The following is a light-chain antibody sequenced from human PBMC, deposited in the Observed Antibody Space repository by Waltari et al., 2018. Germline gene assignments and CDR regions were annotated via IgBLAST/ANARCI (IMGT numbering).Light chain of an antibody. CDR2: DYT. J-gene: IGLJ2*01. CDR3: SSSSTTGTLVL. CDR1: SSDVGGNNF. Sequence: QSALTQPASLSGYPGQSITIPSTGSSSDVGGNNFLSWYQQHPGKPPKLIIYDYTDRPSGVSDRFSGSMSANTASLTISGLLADDEALYFCSSSSTTGTLVLFGGGTKLTVL. V-gene: IGLV2-14*03.